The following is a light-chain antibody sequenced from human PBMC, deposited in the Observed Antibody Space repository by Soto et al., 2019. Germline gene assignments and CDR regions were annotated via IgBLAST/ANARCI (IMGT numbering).Light chain of an antibody. CDR2: DTS. CDR3: QQRHNWPIT. CDR1: QSMGSN. Sequence: EIVMTQSPATMSVSPGERATLSCRASQSMGSNVAWYQQKPGQPPRLLIYDTSNRATGIPARFSGSGSGTDFTLTISGLEPADLGVYYCQQRHNWPITFGQGTRLEIK. J-gene: IGKJ5*01. V-gene: IGKV3-11*01.